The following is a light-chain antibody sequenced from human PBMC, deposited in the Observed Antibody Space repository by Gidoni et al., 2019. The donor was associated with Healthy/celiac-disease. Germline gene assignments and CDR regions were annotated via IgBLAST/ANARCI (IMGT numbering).Light chain of an antibody. Sequence: DIQMTQSPSSLSASVGDRVPITCQASQDISNYLNWYQQKPGKAPKLLLYDASNLETGVPSRFSGSGYGTDFTFTISSLQPEDIATYYCQQYDNLRMYTFGQGTKLEIK. CDR1: QDISNY. CDR3: QQYDNLRMYT. V-gene: IGKV1-33*01. CDR2: DAS. J-gene: IGKJ2*01.